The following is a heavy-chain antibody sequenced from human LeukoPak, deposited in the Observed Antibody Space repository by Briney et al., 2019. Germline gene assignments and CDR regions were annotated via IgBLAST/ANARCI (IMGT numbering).Heavy chain of an antibody. Sequence: GASVKVSCKASGYTFTGYYMHWVRQAPGQGLEWMGGIIPIFGTANYAQKFQGRVTITADESTSTAYMELSSLRSEDTAVYYCARVNKALRPQNYYFDYWGQGTLVTVSS. V-gene: IGHV1-69*13. J-gene: IGHJ4*02. CDR3: ARVNKALRPQNYYFDY. CDR1: GYTFTGYY. CDR2: IIPIFGTA. D-gene: IGHD5-12*01.